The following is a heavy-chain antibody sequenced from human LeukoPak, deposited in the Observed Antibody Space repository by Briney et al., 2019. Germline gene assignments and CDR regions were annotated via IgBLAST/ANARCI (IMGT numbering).Heavy chain of an antibody. V-gene: IGHV3-48*01. J-gene: IGHJ4*02. Sequence: GGSLRLSCTASGLTFSDYSMNWVRQAPGKGLEWVSYISSTGNPRHYAEYVEGRFTISRDKAKNSLYLQMNSLRAEDTAVYYCARWLGSFDYWGQGTLVTVSS. CDR2: ISSTGNPR. CDR3: ARWLGSFDY. D-gene: IGHD6-19*01. CDR1: GLTFSDYS.